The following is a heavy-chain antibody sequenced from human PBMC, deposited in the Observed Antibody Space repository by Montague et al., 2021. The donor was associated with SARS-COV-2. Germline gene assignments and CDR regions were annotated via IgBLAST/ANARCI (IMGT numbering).Heavy chain of an antibody. V-gene: IGHV4-59*08. CDR3: ARHNSGTLPAVY. J-gene: IGHJ4*02. D-gene: IGHD2-2*01. CDR1: GGSISSFY. Sequence: SETLSLTCTVSGGSISSFYWSWFRQPPGKGLEWIGYISDSGSTNYNPSLTSRVTMSVDTSKNQFSLKVNSVTAADTAVYYCARHNSGTLPAVYWGQGTLVTVSS. CDR2: ISDSGST.